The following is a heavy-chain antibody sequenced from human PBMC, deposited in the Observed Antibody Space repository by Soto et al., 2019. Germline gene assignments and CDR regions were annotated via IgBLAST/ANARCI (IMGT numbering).Heavy chain of an antibody. Sequence: EVQLVQSGAEVKKPGESLRISCKGSGYSFTSYWISWVRQMPGKGLEWMGRIDPSDSYTNYSPSFQGHVTISADKSISTAYLQWSSLKASDTAMYYCATPYNWNDELGYWGQGTLVTVSS. V-gene: IGHV5-10-1*01. D-gene: IGHD1-20*01. J-gene: IGHJ4*02. CDR1: GYSFTSYW. CDR2: IDPSDSYT. CDR3: ATPYNWNDELGY.